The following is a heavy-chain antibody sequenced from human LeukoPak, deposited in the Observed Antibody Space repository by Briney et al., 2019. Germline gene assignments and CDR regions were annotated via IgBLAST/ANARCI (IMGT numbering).Heavy chain of an antibody. CDR1: GGSISNYY. J-gene: IGHJ4*02. CDR2: IYYSGST. CDR3: ARHSYGSQFDY. V-gene: IGHV4-59*08. Sequence: SETLSLTCTVSGGSISNYYWSWIRQPPGKGLEWIGYIYYSGSTNYNPSLKSRVTISVDTSKSQFSLKLSSVTAADTAVYYCARHSYGSQFDYWGQGTLVTVSS. D-gene: IGHD5-18*01.